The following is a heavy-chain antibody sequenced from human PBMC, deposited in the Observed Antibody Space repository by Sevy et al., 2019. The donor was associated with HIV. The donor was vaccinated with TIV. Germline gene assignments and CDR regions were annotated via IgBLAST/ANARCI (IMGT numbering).Heavy chain of an antibody. Sequence: GGSLRLSCAASGSTFSNAWMTWVRQAPGRGLEWVGRIKSKTDGGTIDYAAPVKGRFSISRDDSKNTVHLQMNSLKTEDTAVYYCTTGRYSSSIYFEHWGQGTLVTVSS. CDR2: IKSKTDGGTI. CDR3: TTGRYSSSIYFEH. J-gene: IGHJ4*02. V-gene: IGHV3-15*01. D-gene: IGHD6-6*01. CDR1: GSTFSNAW.